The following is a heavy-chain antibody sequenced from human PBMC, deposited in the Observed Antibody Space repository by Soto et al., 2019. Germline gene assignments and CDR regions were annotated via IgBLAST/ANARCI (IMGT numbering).Heavy chain of an antibody. V-gene: IGHV3-15*07. Sequence: PGGSLRLSCAASGFTCSNAWMNWVRQAPGKGLEWVGRIKSKTDGGTTDYAAAVKGRFTISRDNSKNTLYLQMNSLKTEDTAVYYCTTDPVTMIVVVPSSGWGQGTLVTVSS. CDR3: TTDPVTMIVVVPSSG. J-gene: IGHJ4*02. CDR1: GFTCSNAW. CDR2: IKSKTDGGTT. D-gene: IGHD3-22*01.